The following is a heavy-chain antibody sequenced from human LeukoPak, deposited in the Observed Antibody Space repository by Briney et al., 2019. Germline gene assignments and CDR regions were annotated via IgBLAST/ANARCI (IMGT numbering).Heavy chain of an antibody. Sequence: GGSLRLSCTASGFTFGDYEMSWVRQAPGKGLECVGFIRTKASGGTTEYAASVKGRFTISRDDSKSIAYLQMNSLNTEDTAVYYCSRRKPYYGMDVWGQGTTVTVSS. V-gene: IGHV3-49*04. CDR3: SRRKPYYGMDV. CDR2: IRTKASGGTT. CDR1: GFTFGDYE. J-gene: IGHJ6*02.